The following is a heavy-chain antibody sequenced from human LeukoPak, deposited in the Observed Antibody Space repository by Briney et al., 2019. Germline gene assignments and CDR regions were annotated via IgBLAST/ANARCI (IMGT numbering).Heavy chain of an antibody. Sequence: ASGKVSCKAPGYTFTSFGISWVRQAPGQGLEWMGWISAYNGNTNYAQKLQGRVTMTTDTSTSTAYMELRSLRSDDTAVYYCARVRYSSGWYSTGYFDYWGQGTLVTVSS. CDR1: GYTFTSFG. CDR3: ARVRYSSGWYSTGYFDY. J-gene: IGHJ4*02. V-gene: IGHV1-18*01. CDR2: ISAYNGNT. D-gene: IGHD6-19*01.